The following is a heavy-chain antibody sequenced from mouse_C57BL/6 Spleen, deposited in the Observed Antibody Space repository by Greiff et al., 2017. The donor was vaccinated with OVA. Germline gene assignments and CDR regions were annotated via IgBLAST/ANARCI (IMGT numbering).Heavy chain of an antibody. V-gene: IGHV3-6*01. D-gene: IGHD2-4*01. J-gene: IGHJ2*01. CDR3: AKIYYEGLNYFDY. CDR2: ISYDGSN. Sequence: EVQLQESGPGLVKPSQSLSLTCSVTGYSITSGYYWNWIRQFPGNKLEWMGYISYDGSNNYNPSLKNRISITRDTSKNQFFLKLNSVTTEDTATYYCAKIYYEGLNYFDYWGQGTTLTVSS. CDR1: GYSITSGYY.